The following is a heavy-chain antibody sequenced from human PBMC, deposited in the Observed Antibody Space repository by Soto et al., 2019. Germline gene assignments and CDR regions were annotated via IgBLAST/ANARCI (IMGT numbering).Heavy chain of an antibody. V-gene: IGHV3-30*04. CDR1: AFNFSTHA. D-gene: IGHD3-9*01. CDR2: ISHDDISR. J-gene: IGHJ4*01. CDR3: AREPPYDSSTGYNPPDY. Sequence: HPGGSLRLSCAAAAFNFSTHAIQWIRQAPGKGLEWLAFISHDDISRLYLGSVKGRFTVSRDNSKNTAYLQMNSLRPEDTAVYYCAREPPYDSSTGYNPPDYWGQGTLITVSS.